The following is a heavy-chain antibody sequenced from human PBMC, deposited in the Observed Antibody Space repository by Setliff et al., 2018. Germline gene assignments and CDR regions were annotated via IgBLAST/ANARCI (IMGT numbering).Heavy chain of an antibody. V-gene: IGHV4-59*01. Sequence: SETLSLTCTISGGFTSSFYWSWIRQAPGKGLEWIGYVDHSGSTNFSPSLKSRGTISVDTSKAQVSLTLTSVTAADTAVYYCARDYQGGWFDPWGPGTLVTVSS. J-gene: IGHJ5*02. CDR1: GGFTSSFY. CDR3: ARDYQGGWFDP. D-gene: IGHD3-16*01. CDR2: VDHSGST.